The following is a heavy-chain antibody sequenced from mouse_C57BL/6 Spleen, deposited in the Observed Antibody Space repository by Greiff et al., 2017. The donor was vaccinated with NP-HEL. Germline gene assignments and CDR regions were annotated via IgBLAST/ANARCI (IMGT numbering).Heavy chain of an antibody. V-gene: IGHV1-55*01. CDR2: IYPGSGST. D-gene: IGHD2-4*01. CDR3: ARFHYDYDGDYAMDY. CDR1: GYTFTSYW. J-gene: IGHJ4*01. Sequence: QVQLQQPGVELVKPGASVKMSCKASGYTFTSYWITWVKQRPGQGLEWIGDIYPGSGSTNYNEKFKSKATLTVDTSSSTAYMQLSSLTSEDSAVYYCARFHYDYDGDYAMDYWGQGTSVTVSS.